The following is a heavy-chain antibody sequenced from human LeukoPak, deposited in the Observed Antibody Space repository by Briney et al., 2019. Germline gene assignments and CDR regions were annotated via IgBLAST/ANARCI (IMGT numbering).Heavy chain of an antibody. CDR2: ISSSSSYI. CDR3: AREWVYCSSTSCYDDC. D-gene: IGHD2-2*01. J-gene: IGHJ4*02. V-gene: IGHV3-21*01. CDR1: GFTFSSYS. Sequence: GGSLRLSCAASGFTFSSYSMNWVRQAPGQGLEWVSYISSSSSYIYYADSVKGRFTISRDNAKNSLYLQMNSLRAEDTPVYYCAREWVYCSSTSCYDDCWGQGTLVTVSS.